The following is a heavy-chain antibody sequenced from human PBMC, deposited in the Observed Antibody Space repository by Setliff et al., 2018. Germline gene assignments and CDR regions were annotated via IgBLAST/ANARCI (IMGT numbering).Heavy chain of an antibody. Sequence: GGSLRLSCVASTFAFTKYAVTWVRQAPGKGLEWVSSIHVSGTTTYYADSVKGRFTITRDNSRNILYLQMNSLRAEDTASYYCARDPNGDYVGSFDPWGQGILVTAPQ. J-gene: IGHJ5*02. CDR3: ARDPNGDYVGSFDP. V-gene: IGHV3-23*01. D-gene: IGHD4-17*01. CDR2: IHVSGTTT. CDR1: TFAFTKYA.